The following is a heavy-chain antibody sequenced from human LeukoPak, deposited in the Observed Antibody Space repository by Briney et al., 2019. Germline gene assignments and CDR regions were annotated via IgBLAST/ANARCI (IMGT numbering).Heavy chain of an antibody. CDR3: ARDKSFGTAMGYYYYGMDV. CDR1: GFTFSSYG. CDR2: IWYDGSNK. V-gene: IGHV3-33*01. J-gene: IGHJ6*02. Sequence: GGSLRLSCAASGFTFSSYGMHWVRQAPGKGLEWVAVIWYDGSNKYYADSVKGRFTISRDNSKNTLYLQMNSLRAEDTAVYYCARDKSFGTAMGYYYYGMDVWGQGTTVTVSS. D-gene: IGHD5-18*01.